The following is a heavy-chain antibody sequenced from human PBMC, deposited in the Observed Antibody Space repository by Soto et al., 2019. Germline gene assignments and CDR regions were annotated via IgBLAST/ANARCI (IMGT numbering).Heavy chain of an antibody. V-gene: IGHV4-31*03. CDR1: GGSISSGGYY. CDR3: ARVQSEPYYYYGMDV. J-gene: IGHJ6*02. CDR2: IYYSGST. D-gene: IGHD3-3*01. Sequence: SSETLSLTCTVSGGSISSGGYYWSWIRQHPGKGLEWIGYIYYSGSTYYNPSLKSRVTISVDTSKNQFSLKLSSVTAADTAVYYCARVQSEPYYYYGMDVWGQGTTVTVSS.